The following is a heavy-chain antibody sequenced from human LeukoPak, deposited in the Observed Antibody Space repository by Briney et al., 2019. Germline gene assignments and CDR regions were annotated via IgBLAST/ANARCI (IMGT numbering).Heavy chain of an antibody. CDR3: ARGFIVRGVIEYDY. D-gene: IGHD3-10*01. V-gene: IGHV1-69*13. Sequence: SVKVSCKASGGTFSSYAISWVRQTPGQGLEWMGGIIPIFGTANYAQKFQGRVTITADESTSTAYIELSSLRSEDTAVYYCARGFIVRGVIEYDYWGQGTLVTVSS. J-gene: IGHJ4*02. CDR2: IIPIFGTA. CDR1: GGTFSSYA.